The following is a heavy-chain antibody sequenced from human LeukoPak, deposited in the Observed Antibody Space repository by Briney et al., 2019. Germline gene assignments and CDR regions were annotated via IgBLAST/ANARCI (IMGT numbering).Heavy chain of an antibody. D-gene: IGHD6-19*01. V-gene: IGHV1-8*01. CDR1: GYTFTSYD. CDR2: ANPKSGNT. J-gene: IGHJ4*02. CDR3: ATDFGGWDFDY. Sequence: ASVKVSCEASGYTFTSYDINWVRQAPGQGLEWMGWANPKSGNTGYAQKFQGRVTMTRDTSTRTAYMELSSLRSEDTAVYYCATDFGGWDFDYWGQGTLVTVSS.